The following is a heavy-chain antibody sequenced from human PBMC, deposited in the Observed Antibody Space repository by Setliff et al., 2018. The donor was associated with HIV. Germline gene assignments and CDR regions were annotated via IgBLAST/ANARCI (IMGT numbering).Heavy chain of an antibody. CDR1: GGSIRSDGYY. Sequence: PSETLSLTCSVSGGSIRSDGYYWNWIRQHPEKGLEWIGYIYNNGSTYYNPSLESRLMMSIDPSKNQFSLNLRSVTVADTAVYYCARGRYYREISDSLFDFWGQGTLVTSPQ. D-gene: IGHD3-16*01. CDR3: ARGRYYREISDSLFDF. V-gene: IGHV4-31*03. J-gene: IGHJ4*02. CDR2: IYNNGST.